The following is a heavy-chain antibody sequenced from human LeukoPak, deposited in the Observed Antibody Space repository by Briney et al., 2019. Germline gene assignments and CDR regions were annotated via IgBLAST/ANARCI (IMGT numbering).Heavy chain of an antibody. J-gene: IGHJ6*03. Sequence: GGSLRLSCAASGFTVSSNYMSWVRQAPGKGLEWVSVIYSGGSTYYADSVKGRFTISRDNSKNTLYLQMNSLRAEDTAVYYCARDKTAGGPYYYYYYMDVWGKGTTVTVSS. V-gene: IGHV3-66*02. CDR1: GFTVSSNY. CDR2: IYSGGST. CDR3: ARDKTAGGPYYYYYYMDV. D-gene: IGHD3-10*01.